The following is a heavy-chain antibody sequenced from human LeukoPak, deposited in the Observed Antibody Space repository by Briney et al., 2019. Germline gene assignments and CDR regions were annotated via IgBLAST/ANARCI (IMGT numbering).Heavy chain of an antibody. CDR2: IFPSGGEI. D-gene: IGHD5-18*01. V-gene: IGHV3-23*01. Sequence: GGSLRLSRAASGFTFSTFAMIWVRQPPGKGLEWVSSIFPSGGEIHYADSVRGRFTISRDNSKSIPSLQMNSLRAEDTAIYYCATYRQVLLPFESWGQGTLVTVSS. CDR3: ATYRQVLLPFES. CDR1: GFTFSTFA. J-gene: IGHJ4*02.